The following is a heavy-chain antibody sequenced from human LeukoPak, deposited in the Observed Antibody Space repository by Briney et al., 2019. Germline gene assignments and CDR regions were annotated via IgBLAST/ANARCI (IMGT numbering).Heavy chain of an antibody. J-gene: IGHJ4*02. D-gene: IGHD6-13*01. Sequence: GASVKVSCKASGGTFSSYAISWVRQAPGQGLEWMGRIIPIFGTASYAQKFQGRVTITTDESTSTAYMELSSLRSEDTAVYYCARNPYSSSWYSGYWGQGTLVTVSS. CDR3: ARNPYSSSWYSGY. CDR1: GGTFSSYA. CDR2: IIPIFGTA. V-gene: IGHV1-69*05.